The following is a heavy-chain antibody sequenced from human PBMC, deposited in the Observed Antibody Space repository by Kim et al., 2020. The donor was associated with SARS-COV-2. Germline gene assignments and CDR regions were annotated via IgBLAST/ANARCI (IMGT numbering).Heavy chain of an antibody. J-gene: IGHJ4*02. D-gene: IGHD4-17*01. Sequence: YYADSVKGRFTISRDNAKNSLHLQMNSLRAEYAAMYYCARLETAVTTRIDYWGQGTLVTVSS. V-gene: IGHV3-21*01. CDR3: ARLETAVTTRIDY.